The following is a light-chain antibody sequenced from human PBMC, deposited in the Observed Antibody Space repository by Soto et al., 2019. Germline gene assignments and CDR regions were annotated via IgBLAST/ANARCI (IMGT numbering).Light chain of an antibody. CDR1: SSDVGGYNS. Sequence: QSALTQPASVSGSPGQSITISCTGTSSDVGGYNSVSWYQQHPGKAPKLMIYEVSNRPSGVSNRFSGSKSGNTASLTISGLQAEDEADYYCSSYTSSSPLVFGTGTKLTVL. V-gene: IGLV2-14*01. CDR3: SSYTSSSPLV. J-gene: IGLJ1*01. CDR2: EVS.